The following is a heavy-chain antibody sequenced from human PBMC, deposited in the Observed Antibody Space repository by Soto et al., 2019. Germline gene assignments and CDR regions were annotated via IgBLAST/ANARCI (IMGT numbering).Heavy chain of an antibody. CDR3: ANAHRVIVVVTPFDY. Sequence: GGSLRLSCVASGFTFSTYAMIWVRQAPGKGLEWVSAISGSGNSTYYADSVKGRFTISRDNSKNTLHLQMNSLRAEDTAVYFCANAHRVIVVVTPFDYWGQGALVTVSS. D-gene: IGHD3-22*01. V-gene: IGHV3-23*01. J-gene: IGHJ4*02. CDR2: ISGSGNST. CDR1: GFTFSTYA.